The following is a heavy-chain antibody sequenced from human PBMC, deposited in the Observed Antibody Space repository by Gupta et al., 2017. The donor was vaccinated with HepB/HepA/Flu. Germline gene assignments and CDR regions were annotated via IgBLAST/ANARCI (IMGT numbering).Heavy chain of an antibody. Sequence: QVQLVESGGGVVQPGRSLRLSCAASGFTFSSYGMHWVRQAPGKGLEWVAVIWYDGSNKYYADSVKGRFTISRDNSKNTLYLQMNSLRAEDTAVYYCARRCYDFWSGYLDYWGQGTLVTVSS. D-gene: IGHD3-3*01. CDR2: IWYDGSNK. CDR3: ARRCYDFWSGYLDY. J-gene: IGHJ4*02. CDR1: GFTFSSYG. V-gene: IGHV3-33*01.